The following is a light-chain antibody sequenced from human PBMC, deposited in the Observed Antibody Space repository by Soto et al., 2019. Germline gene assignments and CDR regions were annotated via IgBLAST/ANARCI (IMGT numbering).Light chain of an antibody. J-gene: IGKJ1*01. CDR2: GAS. CDR3: QQYNNWPWT. V-gene: IGKV3-15*01. CDR1: QSSSTY. Sequence: MPQSPSSLSASVGDRVSITCRASQSSSTYLNWYQQKPGQPPRLLIYGASTRATGIPARFSGSGSGTEFTLTISSLQSVDFAVYSCQQYNNWPWTFGQGTKVDIK.